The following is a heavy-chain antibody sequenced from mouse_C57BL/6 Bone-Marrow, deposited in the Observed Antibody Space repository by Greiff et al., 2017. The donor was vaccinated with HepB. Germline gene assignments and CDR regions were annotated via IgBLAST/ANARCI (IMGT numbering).Heavy chain of an antibody. CDR1: GFSLTSYG. CDR2: IWGVGST. D-gene: IGHD2-2*01. CDR3: ASRDIYYGYDGFAY. V-gene: IGHV2-6*01. Sequence: VKVVESGPGLVAPSQSLSITCTVSGFSLTSYGVDWVRQSPGKGLEWLGVIWGVGSTNYNSALKSRLSISKDNSKSQVFLKMNSLQTDDTAMYYCASRDIYYGYDGFAYWGQGTLVTVSA. J-gene: IGHJ3*01.